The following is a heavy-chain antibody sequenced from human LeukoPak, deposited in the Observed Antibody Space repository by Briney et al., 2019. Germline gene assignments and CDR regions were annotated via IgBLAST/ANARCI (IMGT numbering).Heavy chain of an antibody. V-gene: IGHV4-30-2*01. D-gene: IGHD4-17*01. CDR3: ARGPYYGDYRFRRGSAFDI. Sequence: SQTLSLTCAVSGGSISSGGYSWSWIRQPPGKGLEWIEYIYHSGSTYYNPSLKSQVTISVDTSKNQFSLKLSSVTAADTAVYYCARGPYYGDYRFRRGSAFDIWGQGTMVTVSS. J-gene: IGHJ3*02. CDR2: IYHSGST. CDR1: GGSISSGGYS.